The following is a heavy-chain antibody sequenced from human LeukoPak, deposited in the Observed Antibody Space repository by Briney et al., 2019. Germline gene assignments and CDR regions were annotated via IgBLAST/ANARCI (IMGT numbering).Heavy chain of an antibody. J-gene: IGHJ4*02. CDR2: IYYSGST. Sequence: PSETLSLTCTVSGGSTSNYYWSWIRQPPGKGLEWIGYIYYSGSTNYNPSLKSRVTISVDTSKNQFSLKLSSVTAADTAVYYCARADGRLATDVDYWGQGTLVTVSS. CDR1: GGSTSNYY. CDR3: ARADGRLATDVDY. D-gene: IGHD5-12*01. V-gene: IGHV4-59*01.